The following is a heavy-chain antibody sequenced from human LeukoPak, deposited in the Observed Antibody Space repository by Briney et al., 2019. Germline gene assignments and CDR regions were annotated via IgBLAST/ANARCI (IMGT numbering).Heavy chain of an antibody. CDR1: AGTFSSYA. CDR2: TIPIFGRA. CDR3: ASSSSSHYYFDY. J-gene: IGHJ4*02. Sequence: SVKVSRKASAGTFSSYANSWVRHAPGPGLERMGGTIPIFGRANYAQKVQGRVTITADESTSTAYMELSSLRSEDTAVYYCASSSSSHYYFDYWGQGTLVTVSS. V-gene: IGHV1-69*13. D-gene: IGHD6-6*01.